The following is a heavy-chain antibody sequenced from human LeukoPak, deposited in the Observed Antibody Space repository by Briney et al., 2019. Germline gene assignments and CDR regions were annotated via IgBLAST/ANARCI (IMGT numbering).Heavy chain of an antibody. D-gene: IGHD2-15*01. Sequence: GASVKVSCKASGYTFTGYYMHWVRQAPGQGLEWMGWINPNSGGTNYAQKFQGRVTMTRDTSISTAYMELSRLRSDDTAVYYRARSILGYCSGGSCYKHTNWFDPWGQGTLVTVSS. CDR1: GYTFTGYY. J-gene: IGHJ5*02. CDR3: ARSILGYCSGGSCYKHTNWFDP. CDR2: INPNSGGT. V-gene: IGHV1-2*02.